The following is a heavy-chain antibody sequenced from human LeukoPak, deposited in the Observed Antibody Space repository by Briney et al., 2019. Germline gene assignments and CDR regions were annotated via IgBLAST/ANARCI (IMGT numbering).Heavy chain of an antibody. V-gene: IGHV1-69*05. D-gene: IGHD5-24*01. CDR1: GGTFSSYA. J-gene: IGHJ4*02. CDR3: ARMGDGYNQYYFDY. Sequence: ASVNVSCKASGGTFSSYAISWVRQAPGQGLEWMGGIIPIFGTANYAQKFKGRVTITTEESTSTAYMELSSLRSEDTAVYYCARMGDGYNQYYFDYWGQGTLVTVSS. CDR2: IIPIFGTA.